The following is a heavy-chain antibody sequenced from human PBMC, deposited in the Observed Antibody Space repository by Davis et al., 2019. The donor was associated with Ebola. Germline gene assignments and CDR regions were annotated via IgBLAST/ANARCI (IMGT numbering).Heavy chain of an antibody. J-gene: IGHJ4*02. Sequence: SETLSLTCAVSGGSISSSSYYWGWIRQPPGKGLEWIGSIYYSGSTYYNPSLKSRVTISVDTSKNQFSLKLSSVTAADTAVYYCARGPLEWLSHFDYWGQGTLVTVSS. CDR2: IYYSGST. CDR1: GGSISSSSYY. D-gene: IGHD3-3*01. V-gene: IGHV4-39*01. CDR3: ARGPLEWLSHFDY.